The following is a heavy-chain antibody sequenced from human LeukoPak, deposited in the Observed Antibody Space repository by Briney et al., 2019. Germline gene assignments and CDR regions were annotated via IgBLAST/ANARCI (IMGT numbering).Heavy chain of an antibody. CDR3: ARGYDSSAYYPFNY. Sequence: SETLSFTCVVSGGSLSTHHWSWIRQSPGRGLEWIGYISDSGSTNYNPSLKSRVTISVDTSKNQFSLMLSSVTAADTAVYYCARGYDSSAYYPFNYWGQGTLVTVSS. CDR1: GGSLSTHH. J-gene: IGHJ4*02. V-gene: IGHV4-59*11. D-gene: IGHD3-22*01. CDR2: ISDSGST.